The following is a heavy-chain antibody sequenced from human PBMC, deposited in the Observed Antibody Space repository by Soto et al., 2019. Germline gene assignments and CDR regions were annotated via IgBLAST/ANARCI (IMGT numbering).Heavy chain of an antibody. CDR2: IYYSGST. CDR1: GGTISSYY. Sequence: SAPMDITSTVSGGTISSYYWSWIRQPPAKGLEWIGYIYYSGSTNYNPSLKSRVTISVDTSKNQFSLKLSSVTAADTAVYYCARIAADLGATDGMDVWGQGTTVTVFS. D-gene: IGHD6-13*01. CDR3: ARIAADLGATDGMDV. V-gene: IGHV4-59*01. J-gene: IGHJ6*02.